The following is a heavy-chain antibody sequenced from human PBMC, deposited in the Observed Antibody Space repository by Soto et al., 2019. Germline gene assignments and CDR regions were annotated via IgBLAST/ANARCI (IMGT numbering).Heavy chain of an antibody. V-gene: IGHV4-30-2*01. D-gene: IGHD6-6*01. CDR1: GGSISSGGYS. Sequence: TLSLTCAVSGGSISSGGYSWSWIRQPPGKGLEWIGYIYHSGSTYYNPSLKSRVTISVDRSKNQFSLKLSSVTAADTAVYYCARGRGLISSSSAGWFDPWGQGTLVTVSS. J-gene: IGHJ5*02. CDR2: IYHSGST. CDR3: ARGRGLISSSSAGWFDP.